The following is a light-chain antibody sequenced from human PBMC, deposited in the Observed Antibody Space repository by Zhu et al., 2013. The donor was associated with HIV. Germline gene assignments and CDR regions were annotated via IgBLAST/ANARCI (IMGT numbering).Light chain of an antibody. CDR2: TSN. V-gene: IGLV1-44*01. CDR3: AAWDDSLNAVV. Sequence: QSVLTQPPSASGTPGQRVTISCSGSSSNIGSNTVNWYRHLPGAAPKLLIYTSNQRPSGVPDRISGSQSGTSASLAISGLQSEDEADYYCAAWDDSLNAVVFGGGTKLTVL. CDR1: SSNIGSNT. J-gene: IGLJ2*01.